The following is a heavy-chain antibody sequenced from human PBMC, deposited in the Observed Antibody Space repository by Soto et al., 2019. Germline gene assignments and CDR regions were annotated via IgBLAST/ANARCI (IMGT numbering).Heavy chain of an antibody. CDR1: GFTFRSHW. CDR2: ISGDGSSA. D-gene: IGHD1-26*01. Sequence: GGSLRLSCAASGFTFRSHWMHWVRLAPGKGLVWVSRISGDGSSAHYADSVKGRFTISRDNAKNTLHLQMNSLRAEDTAVYYCARGGNYIFDYWGQGTLVTVSS. CDR3: ARGGNYIFDY. J-gene: IGHJ4*02. V-gene: IGHV3-74*01.